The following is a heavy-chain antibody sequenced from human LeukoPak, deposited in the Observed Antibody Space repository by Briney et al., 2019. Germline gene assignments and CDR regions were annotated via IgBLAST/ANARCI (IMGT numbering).Heavy chain of an antibody. CDR1: GYTFTVYY. Sequence: ASVKVSCKASGYTFTVYYMHWVRQAPGQGLEWMGWINPNSGGTNYAQKFQGRVTMTRDTSISTAYMELSRLRSDDTAVYYCARESWGVGAFDIWGQGTMVTVSS. D-gene: IGHD3-10*01. CDR2: INPNSGGT. J-gene: IGHJ3*02. CDR3: ARESWGVGAFDI. V-gene: IGHV1-2*02.